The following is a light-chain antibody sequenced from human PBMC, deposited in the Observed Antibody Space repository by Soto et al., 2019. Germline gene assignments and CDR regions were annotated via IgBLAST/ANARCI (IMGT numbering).Light chain of an antibody. CDR2: HVS. V-gene: IGLV2-14*01. CDR1: SSDVGGYNY. CDR3: SSYTSTSTYV. J-gene: IGLJ1*01. Sequence: QSALTQPASVSGSPGQSITISCTGTSSDVGGYNYVSWYQQYPGKASKLMIYHVSNRPSGVSNRFSGSKSGNSASLTISGLQAEDEADYYCSSYTSTSTYVFGTGTKLTVL.